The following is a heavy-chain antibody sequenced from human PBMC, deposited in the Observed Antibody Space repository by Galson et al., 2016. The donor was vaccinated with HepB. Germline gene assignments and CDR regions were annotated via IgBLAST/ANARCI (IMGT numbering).Heavy chain of an antibody. J-gene: IGHJ4*02. CDR1: GYTFNSYW. D-gene: IGHD6-19*01. Sequence: QSGAEVKKPGESLKISCKGSGYTFNSYWNGWVRQMPGKGLEWMGIIYPDDSDTTYSPSFQGQVTISADKSISTAYLQWSSLKASDTAMYYCASSVGVAGLDYGGQGTLVTVSS. V-gene: IGHV5-51*01. CDR3: ASSVGVAGLDY. CDR2: IYPDDSDT.